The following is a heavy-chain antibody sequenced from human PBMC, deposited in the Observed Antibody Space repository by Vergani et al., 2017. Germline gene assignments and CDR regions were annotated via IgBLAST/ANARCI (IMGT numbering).Heavy chain of an antibody. CDR1: GYTFTSYY. D-gene: IGHD6-6*01. CDR2: INPSGGST. V-gene: IGHV1-46*01. J-gene: IGHJ6*02. CDR3: ARDRGSSGRYYYYGMDV. Sequence: QVQLVQSGAEVKKPGASVKVSCKASGYTFTSYYMHWVRQAPGQGLEWMGIINPSGGSTSYAQKFQGRVTMTRDTSTSTAYMELSSLRSEDTAVYYCARDRGSSGRYYYYGMDVWGQGTTVTVSS.